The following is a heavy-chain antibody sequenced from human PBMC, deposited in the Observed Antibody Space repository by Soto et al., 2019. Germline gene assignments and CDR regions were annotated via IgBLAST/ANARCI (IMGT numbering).Heavy chain of an antibody. CDR1: GFTFSSYA. V-gene: IGHV3-30*03. CDR3: AWGTIVARQHLDY. D-gene: IGHD6-6*01. CDR2: ISIRGGDE. J-gene: IGHJ4*02. Sequence: QVQLVESGGGVVQPGKSLRLSCAASGFTFSSYAMHCARQAPGKGLEWVTVISIRGGDEYYAESVSGRFTISRDDSKNTLYLQMDSLRVEDTAVYYCAWGTIVARQHLDYWGQGTLVSVSS.